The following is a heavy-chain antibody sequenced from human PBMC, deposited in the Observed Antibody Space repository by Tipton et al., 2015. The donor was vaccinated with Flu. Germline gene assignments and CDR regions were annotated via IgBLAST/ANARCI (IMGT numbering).Heavy chain of an antibody. J-gene: IGHJ1*01. V-gene: IGHV3-30*02. D-gene: IGHD3-10*01. CDR3: AKDPGEEPEYFQH. CDR1: GFTFTNYG. Sequence: GSLRLSCAASGFTFTNYGMHWVRQAPGKGLEWVAFIRFDGTNKYYADSVKGRFTISRDNSKNTLYLQMNSLRAEDTAVYYCAKDPGEEPEYFQHWGQGTLVTVSS. CDR2: IRFDGTNK.